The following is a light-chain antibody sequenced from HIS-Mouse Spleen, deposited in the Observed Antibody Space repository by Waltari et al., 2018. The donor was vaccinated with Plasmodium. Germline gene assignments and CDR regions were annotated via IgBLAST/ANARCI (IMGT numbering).Light chain of an antibody. J-gene: IGLJ3*02. CDR2: GKN. V-gene: IGLV3-19*01. Sequence: SFELTQDPAVSVALGQTVRITCQGESLRSYYPSWYQQKPGQAPVLVIYGKNNRPSGIPDRFSGSSSGNTASLTITGAQAEDEADYYCNSRDSSGNHQVFGGGTKLTVL. CDR3: NSRDSSGNHQV. CDR1: SLRSYY.